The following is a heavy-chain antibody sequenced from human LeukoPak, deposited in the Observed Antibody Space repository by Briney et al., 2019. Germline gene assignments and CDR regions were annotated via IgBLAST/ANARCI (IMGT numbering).Heavy chain of an antibody. CDR3: ARGDYDFWSGSLGY. J-gene: IGHJ4*02. D-gene: IGHD3-3*01. V-gene: IGHV4-39*02. Sequence: SETLSLTCTVSGGSISGSSYYWGWIRQPPGKGLEWIGSIYYSGSTYYNPSLKSRVTISVDTSKNQFSLKLNSVTATDTAVYYCARGDYDFWSGSLGYWGQGTLVTVSS. CDR2: IYYSGST. CDR1: GGSISGSSYY.